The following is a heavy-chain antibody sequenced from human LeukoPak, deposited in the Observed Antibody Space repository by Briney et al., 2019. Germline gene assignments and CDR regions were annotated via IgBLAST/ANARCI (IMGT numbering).Heavy chain of an antibody. D-gene: IGHD7-27*01. CDR2: IYSGGST. CDR1: GFTVSSNY. J-gene: IGHJ4*02. V-gene: IGHV3-53*01. CDR3: AINWGFYYFDY. Sequence: GGSLRLSCAASGFTVSSNYMSWVRQAPGKGLEWVSVIYSGGSTYYADSVKGRFTISRDNSKNTLYLQMNSLRAEDTAVYYCAINWGFYYFDYWGQGTLVTVSS.